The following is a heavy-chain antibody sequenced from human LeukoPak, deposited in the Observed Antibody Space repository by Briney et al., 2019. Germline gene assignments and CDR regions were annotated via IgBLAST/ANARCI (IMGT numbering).Heavy chain of an antibody. CDR2: LSHSGSS. D-gene: IGHD2-2*01. CDR3: ARARYANAWYAFDI. Sequence: SETLSLTCTVSGGPVSSYYWSWIRRPPGRGLEWIAYLSHSGSSDSNPSPTSRVTTLVDTSKNQFSLKLTSVTAADTAVYYCARARYANAWYAFDIWGHGTMVTVSS. V-gene: IGHV4-59*02. CDR1: GGPVSSYY. J-gene: IGHJ3*02.